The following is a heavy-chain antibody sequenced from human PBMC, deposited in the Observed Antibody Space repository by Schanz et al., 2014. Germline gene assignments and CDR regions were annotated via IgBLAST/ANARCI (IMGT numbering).Heavy chain of an antibody. Sequence: EVQLVASGGGLVQPGGSLRLSCAASGFTFSSYAMGWVRQARGKGLEWVSYVSRSTPDIYYADSVKGRFTISRDNSKNTVYIQMNSLRAEDTAVYYCARGGPAYYFDDWGQGTLVTVSS. CDR2: VSRSTPDI. CDR1: GFTFSSYA. J-gene: IGHJ4*02. CDR3: ARGGPAYYFDD. V-gene: IGHV3-23*04.